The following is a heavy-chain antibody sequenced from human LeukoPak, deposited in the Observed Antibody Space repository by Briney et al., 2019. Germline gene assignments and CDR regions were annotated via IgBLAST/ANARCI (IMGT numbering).Heavy chain of an antibody. CDR3: ARMWFGELIGGYYFDY. Sequence: ASVKVSCKACGYTFTSYGISWVRQAPGQGLEWMGWISAYNGNTNYAQKLQGRVTLTTDTSTSTAYMELRSLRSDDTAVYYCARMWFGELIGGYYFDYWGQGTLVTVSS. D-gene: IGHD3-10*01. CDR2: ISAYNGNT. V-gene: IGHV1-18*01. CDR1: GYTFTSYG. J-gene: IGHJ4*02.